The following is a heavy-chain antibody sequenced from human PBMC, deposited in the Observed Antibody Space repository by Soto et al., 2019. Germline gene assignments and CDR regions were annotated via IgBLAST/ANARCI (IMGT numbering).Heavy chain of an antibody. J-gene: IGHJ5*02. Sequence: SETLSVTCTVSGGSISSSSYFWAWVRQSPAKGLEWIGSINYRGTTFYTASLRSRVTISIDTSKNQFSLTLNSVTAADTALYYCARLVACNGGSCKFDPWGQGTPVTVSS. CDR1: GGSISSSSYF. D-gene: IGHD2-15*01. CDR3: ARLVACNGGSCKFDP. V-gene: IGHV4-39*01. CDR2: INYRGTT.